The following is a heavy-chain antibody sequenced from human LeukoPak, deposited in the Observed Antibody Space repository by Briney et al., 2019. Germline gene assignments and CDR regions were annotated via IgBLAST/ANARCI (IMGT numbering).Heavy chain of an antibody. CDR3: ARDSGGDYVGRYAFDI. D-gene: IGHD4-17*01. J-gene: IGHJ3*02. Sequence: SVKVSCKASGYTFTGYYMHWVRQAPGQGLEWMGWINPNSGGTNYAQKFQGRVTMTRDTSISTAYMELSRLRSDDTAVYYCARDSGGDYVGRYAFDIWGQGTMVTVSS. CDR2: INPNSGGT. CDR1: GYTFTGYY. V-gene: IGHV1-2*02.